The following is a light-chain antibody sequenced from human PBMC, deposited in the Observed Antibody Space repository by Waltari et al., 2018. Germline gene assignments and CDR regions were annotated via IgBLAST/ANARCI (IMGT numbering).Light chain of an antibody. Sequence: IVLTQSPDTLSLSPGQRATLSCRASQTINNNLLVWYQQKPGQAPRLIIHGASNRATGFPDRFSGSGSGTDFTLTISSLEPEDFAVYYCQQYDGSVLTFGGGTKVEI. CDR2: GAS. CDR1: QTINNNL. J-gene: IGKJ4*01. CDR3: QQYDGSVLT. V-gene: IGKV3-20*01.